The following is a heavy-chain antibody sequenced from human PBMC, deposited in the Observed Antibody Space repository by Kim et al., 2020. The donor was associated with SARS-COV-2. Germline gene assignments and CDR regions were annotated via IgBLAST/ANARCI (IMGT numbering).Heavy chain of an antibody. CDR1: GGSISSSSYY. CDR3: ARRRIREGDSSWPFDY. Sequence: SETLSLTCTVSGGSISSSSYYWGWIRQPPGKGLEWIGSIYYSGSTYYNPSLKSRVTISVYTSKNQFSLKLSSVTAADTAVYYCARRRIREGDSSWPFDYWGQGTLVTVSS. D-gene: IGHD6-13*01. V-gene: IGHV4-39*01. CDR2: IYYSGST. J-gene: IGHJ4*02.